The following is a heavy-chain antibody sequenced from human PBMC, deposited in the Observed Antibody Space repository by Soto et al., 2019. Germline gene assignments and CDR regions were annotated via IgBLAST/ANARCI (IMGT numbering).Heavy chain of an antibody. CDR1: GSTFTNYA. CDR3: ARVAYTSRATHWFDC. D-gene: IGHD3-16*01. CDR2: IIPLFGTT. V-gene: IGHV1-69*01. Sequence: QVQLVQSGAEVKKPGSSVKVSCKASGSTFTNYAVSWVRQAPGQGPEWMGDIIPLFGTTNYAQKFQGRLTIVADESTSTGYMELTNLRSEDTALYYCARVAYTSRATHWFDCWGQGTLVTVSS. J-gene: IGHJ5*01.